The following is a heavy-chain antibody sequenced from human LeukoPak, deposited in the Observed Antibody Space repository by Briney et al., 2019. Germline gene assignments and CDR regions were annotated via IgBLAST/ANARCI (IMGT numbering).Heavy chain of an antibody. CDR2: IKQDGSEK. D-gene: IGHD6-6*01. Sequence: GGSLRLSCAASGFTFSSYWMSWVRQAPGKGLEWVANIKQDGSEKYYVDSVKGRFTISRDNAKNSLYLQMNSLRAEDTAVYYCTRRPIAATAYYFDYWGQGTLVTVSS. CDR3: TRRPIAATAYYFDY. CDR1: GFTFSSYW. V-gene: IGHV3-7*01. J-gene: IGHJ4*02.